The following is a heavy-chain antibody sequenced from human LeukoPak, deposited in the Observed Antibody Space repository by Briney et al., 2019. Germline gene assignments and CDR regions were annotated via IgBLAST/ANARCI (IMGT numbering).Heavy chain of an antibody. D-gene: IGHD4-23*01. Sequence: PGGSLRLSCAASGFTFSSYATSWVRQAPGKGLEWVSAISGSGGSTYYADSVKGRFTISRDNSKNTLYLQMNSLRAEDTAVYYCAKDPRWAPSTLDYWGQGTLVTVSS. J-gene: IGHJ4*02. CDR1: GFTFSSYA. CDR3: AKDPRWAPSTLDY. V-gene: IGHV3-23*01. CDR2: ISGSGGST.